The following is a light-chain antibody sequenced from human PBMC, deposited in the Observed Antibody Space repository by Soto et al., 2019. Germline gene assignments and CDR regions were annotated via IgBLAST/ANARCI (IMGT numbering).Light chain of an antibody. CDR1: QSVSSSY. V-gene: IGKV3-20*01. J-gene: IGKJ1*01. CDR2: DAS. Sequence: ETVLTQSPGTLSLSPGERATLPCRASQSVSSSYLAWYQQKPGQAPRLLIYDASSRATGIPDRFSGSGSGTDFTLTISRLEPEDFAVYYCQQYVRSPPSWTFGQGTKVEIK. CDR3: QQYVRSPPSWT.